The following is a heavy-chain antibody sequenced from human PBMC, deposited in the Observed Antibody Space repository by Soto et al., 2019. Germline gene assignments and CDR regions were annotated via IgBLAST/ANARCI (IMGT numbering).Heavy chain of an antibody. D-gene: IGHD2-21*01. Sequence: GGSRRLSWTASGLPHSNFAMMWVRQAPGKGLECVSGIYGSGRGIEYADSVKGRFTISRDNSKNTVYLQMTDLRADDTAVYYCAKDAVYNDGLWLMDHWGQGTQVTVSS. CDR2: IYGSGRGI. CDR3: AKDAVYNDGLWLMDH. CDR1: GLPHSNFA. J-gene: IGHJ4*02. V-gene: IGHV3-23*05.